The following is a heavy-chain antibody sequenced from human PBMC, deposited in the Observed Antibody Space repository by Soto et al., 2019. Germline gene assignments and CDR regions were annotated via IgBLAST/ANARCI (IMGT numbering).Heavy chain of an antibody. J-gene: IGHJ4*02. CDR3: AKAWFRGGYTYYFDY. Sequence: EVQLVESGGVVVQPGGSLRLSCAASGFTFDDYTMHWVRQAPGKGLEWVSLISWDGGSTYYADSVKGRFTISRDNSKNSLYLQMNSLRTEDTALYYCAKAWFRGGYTYYFDYWGQGTLVTVSS. CDR1: GFTFDDYT. CDR2: ISWDGGST. D-gene: IGHD3-3*01. V-gene: IGHV3-43*01.